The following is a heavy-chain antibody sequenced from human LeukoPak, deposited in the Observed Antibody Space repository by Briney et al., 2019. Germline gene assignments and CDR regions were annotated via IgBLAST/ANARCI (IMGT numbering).Heavy chain of an antibody. CDR1: GFIFSTYG. Sequence: GGSLRLSCTASGFIFSTYGMHWVRQAPGKGLEWVAFIQFDGSNEYYADSVKGRFTISRDNSKNTLHLQMNSLRAEDTSVYYCAKDQQLQPFHYWGQGTLATVSS. D-gene: IGHD2-2*01. CDR2: IQFDGSNE. J-gene: IGHJ4*02. V-gene: IGHV3-30*02. CDR3: AKDQQLQPFHY.